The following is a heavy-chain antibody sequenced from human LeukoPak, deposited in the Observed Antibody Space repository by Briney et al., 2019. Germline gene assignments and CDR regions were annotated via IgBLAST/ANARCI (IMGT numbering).Heavy chain of an antibody. CDR3: ARDSKRGWELLAGTDY. V-gene: IGHV3-21*01. CDR2: ISRSSAYI. CDR1: GFTLSSYS. D-gene: IGHD1-26*01. J-gene: IGHJ4*02. Sequence: PGGSLRLSCAASGFTLSSYSMNWVRQAPGKGLEWVSSISRSSAYIYYADSVKGRFTISRDNAKNTLYLQMNSLRAEDTAVYYCARDSKRGWELLAGTDYWGQGTLVTVSS.